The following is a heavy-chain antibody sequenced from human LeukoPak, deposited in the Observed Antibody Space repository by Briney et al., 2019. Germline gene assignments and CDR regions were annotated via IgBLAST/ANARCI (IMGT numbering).Heavy chain of an antibody. Sequence: GGSLRLSCAASGFTFSSYSMNWVRQAPGKGLEWVSVIYSGGSTYYADSVKGQFTISRDNSKNTLYLQMNSLRAEDTAVYYCARGTSTGPHSYYFDYWGQGTLVTVSS. CDR2: IYSGGST. CDR3: ARGTSTGPHSYYFDY. J-gene: IGHJ4*02. V-gene: IGHV3-53*01. D-gene: IGHD1-7*01. CDR1: GFTFSSYS.